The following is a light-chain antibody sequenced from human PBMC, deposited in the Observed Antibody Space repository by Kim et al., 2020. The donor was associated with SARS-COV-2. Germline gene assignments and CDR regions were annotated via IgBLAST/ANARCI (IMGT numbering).Light chain of an antibody. V-gene: IGKV3-11*01. CDR2: DAS. CDR3: QQRSNLPPIT. J-gene: IGKJ5*01. CDR1: QGVSSY. Sequence: EIVLTQSPATLSLSPGERATLSCRASQGVSSYLAWYQQKPGQAPRLLIYDASNRATGIPARFSGSGSGTDFTLTISSLEPEDFAVYYCQQRSNLPPITFGPGTRVEIK.